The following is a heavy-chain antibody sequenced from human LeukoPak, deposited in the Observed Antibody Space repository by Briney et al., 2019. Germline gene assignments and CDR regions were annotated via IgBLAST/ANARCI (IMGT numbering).Heavy chain of an antibody. Sequence: PGGSLRLSCAASGVTFSNAWMSWVRQAPGKGLEWVGRIKSKPDGGTTDYAAPVKARLTISRDESKNSLFLKMNSLKTGDTAVYYCSTDRRDWNPRDWGQGTLVTVSS. CDR2: IKSKPDGGTT. CDR1: GVTFSNAW. CDR3: STDRRDWNPRD. D-gene: IGHD1-1*01. V-gene: IGHV3-15*01. J-gene: IGHJ4*02.